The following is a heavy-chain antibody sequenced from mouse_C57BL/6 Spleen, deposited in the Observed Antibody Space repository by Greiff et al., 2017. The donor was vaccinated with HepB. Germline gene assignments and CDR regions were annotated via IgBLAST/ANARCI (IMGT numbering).Heavy chain of an antibody. CDR3: ARDPGYGSSYWYFDV. V-gene: IGHV5-4*01. D-gene: IGHD1-1*01. CDR1: GFTFSSYA. Sequence: EVQVVESGGGLVKPGGSLKLSCAASGFTFSSYAMSWVRQTPEKRLEWVATISDGGSYTYYPDNVKGRFTISRDNAKNNLYLQMSHLKSEDTAMYYCARDPGYGSSYWYFDVWGTGTTVTVSS. J-gene: IGHJ1*03. CDR2: ISDGGSYT.